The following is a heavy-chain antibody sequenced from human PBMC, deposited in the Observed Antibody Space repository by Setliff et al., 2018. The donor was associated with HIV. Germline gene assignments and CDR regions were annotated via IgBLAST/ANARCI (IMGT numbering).Heavy chain of an antibody. J-gene: IGHJ3*02. CDR3: ARDRIEVLVDGPHDVFDI. Sequence: SETLSLTCSVSGDSVSSVHYYWDWIRQPAGKGLEWIGRVYTTGITNYNPSLKSRVTISVDTSKNQFSLKLTSVSAADTAVYYCARDRIEVLVDGPHDVFDIWGRGTMVTVSS. D-gene: IGHD2-2*01. CDR2: VYTTGIT. CDR1: GDSVSSVHYY. V-gene: IGHV4-61*02.